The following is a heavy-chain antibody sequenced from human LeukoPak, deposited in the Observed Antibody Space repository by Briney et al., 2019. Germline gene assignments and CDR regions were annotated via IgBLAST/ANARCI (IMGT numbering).Heavy chain of an antibody. Sequence: SETLSLTCTVSGGSISSYYWSWIRQPPGKGLEWIGYIYYSGSTNYNPSLKSRVTISVDTSKNQFSLKLSSVTAADTAVYYCARYYSNYDAYYYYVDVWGKGTTVTVSS. D-gene: IGHD4-11*01. CDR1: GGSISSYY. CDR3: ARYYSNYDAYYYYVDV. V-gene: IGHV4-59*01. J-gene: IGHJ6*03. CDR2: IYYSGST.